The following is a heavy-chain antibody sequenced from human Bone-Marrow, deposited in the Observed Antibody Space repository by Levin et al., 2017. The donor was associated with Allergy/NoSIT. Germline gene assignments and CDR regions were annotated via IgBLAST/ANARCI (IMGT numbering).Heavy chain of an antibody. CDR3: ASTDQSSGVYFDY. CDR1: GGSISSGDYY. J-gene: IGHJ4*02. Sequence: SETLSLTCTVSGGSISSGDYYWSWIRQPPGKGLEWIGYIYYSGSTYYNPSLKSRVTISVDTSKNQFSLKLSSVTAADTAVYYCASTDQSSGVYFDYWGQGTLVTVSS. CDR2: IYYSGST. D-gene: IGHD3-10*01. V-gene: IGHV4-30-4*01.